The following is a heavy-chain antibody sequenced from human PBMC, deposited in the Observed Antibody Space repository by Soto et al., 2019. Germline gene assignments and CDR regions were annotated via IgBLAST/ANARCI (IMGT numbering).Heavy chain of an antibody. Sequence: WDTRSLTCTVSGVSITRYYWSWILQPTGPGLEWIGYIYYSGSTNPNPSLKSRVTISVDTSNNQLSLKLTSVTAADTAVYYCARQSGYCSSTSCYTWFDPWGQGTLVTVS. D-gene: IGHD2-2*02. CDR2: IYYSGST. J-gene: IGHJ5*02. CDR3: ARQSGYCSSTSCYTWFDP. V-gene: IGHV4-59*08. CDR1: GVSITRYY.